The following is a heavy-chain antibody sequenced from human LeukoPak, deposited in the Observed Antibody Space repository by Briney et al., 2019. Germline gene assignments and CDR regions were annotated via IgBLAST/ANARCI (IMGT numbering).Heavy chain of an antibody. J-gene: IGHJ4*02. V-gene: IGHV1-3*01. D-gene: IGHD6-13*01. CDR2: INAGNGDDT. CDR3: ARSGSNWSCDS. CDR1: GYAFPHYG. Sequence: ASVKASCMASGYAFPHYGVQWVRQAPGQTLEWMGWINAGNGDDTKYSQKFQARLTMTTDTSATTVYMELNSLRSEDTAVYYCARSGSNWSCDSWGQGTLVTVSS.